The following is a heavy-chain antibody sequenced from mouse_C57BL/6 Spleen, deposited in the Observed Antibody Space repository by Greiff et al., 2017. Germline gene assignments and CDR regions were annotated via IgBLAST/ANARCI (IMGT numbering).Heavy chain of an antibody. J-gene: IGHJ1*01. V-gene: IGHV3-1*01. CDR3: ARANYYDSSFDWYFNV. D-gene: IGHD1-1*01. CDR1: GYSITSGYD. Sequence: EVKVEESGPGMVKPSQSLSLTCTVTGYSITSGYDWHWIRHFPGNKLEWMGYISYSGSTNYNPSLKSRISITHDTSKNHFFLKLNSVTTEDTATYHCARANYYDSSFDWYFNVWNAGTTVTVPS. CDR2: ISYSGST.